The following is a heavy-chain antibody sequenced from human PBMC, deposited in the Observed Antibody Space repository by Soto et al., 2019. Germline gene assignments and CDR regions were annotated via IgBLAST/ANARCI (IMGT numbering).Heavy chain of an antibody. CDR1: GYTLTELS. D-gene: IGHD3-22*01. Sequence: ASVKVSFKVSGYTLTELSMHWVRQAPGKGLEWMGGFDPEDGETIYAQKFQGRVTMTEDTSTDTAYMELSSLRSEDTAVYYCATGYYYDSSGLPKGMDVWGQGTTVTVSS. V-gene: IGHV1-24*01. CDR2: FDPEDGET. CDR3: ATGYYYDSSGLPKGMDV. J-gene: IGHJ6*02.